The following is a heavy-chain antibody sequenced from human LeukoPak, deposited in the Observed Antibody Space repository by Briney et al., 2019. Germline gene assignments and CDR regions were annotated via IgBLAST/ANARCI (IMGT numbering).Heavy chain of an antibody. J-gene: IGHJ6*04. Sequence: PSETLSLTCAVSGYSISIRYNWGWIRQPPGKGLEWIGSIYHSASTYYNPSLKSRFTISVDTSKNQFSLKLSSVTAADTAVYYCARGFRYYYYGMDVGGKGTTVTVPS. V-gene: IGHV4-38-2*01. CDR1: GYSISIRYN. CDR3: ARGFRYYYYGMDV. CDR2: IYHSAST.